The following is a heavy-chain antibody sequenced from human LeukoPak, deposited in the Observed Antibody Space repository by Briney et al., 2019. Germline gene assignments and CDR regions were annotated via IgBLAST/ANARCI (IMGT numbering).Heavy chain of an antibody. J-gene: IGHJ6*03. CDR1: GFTLSTYG. Sequence: GGSLRLSCAASGFTLSTYGMHWVRQAPGKGLEWVANIKQDGSEKYYVDSVKGRFTISRDNAKNSLYLQMNSLRAEDTAVYYCARVRGDWSGYYSYYYYMDVWGKGTTVTVSS. CDR3: ARVRGDWSGYYSYYYYMDV. CDR2: IKQDGSEK. D-gene: IGHD3-3*01. V-gene: IGHV3-7*01.